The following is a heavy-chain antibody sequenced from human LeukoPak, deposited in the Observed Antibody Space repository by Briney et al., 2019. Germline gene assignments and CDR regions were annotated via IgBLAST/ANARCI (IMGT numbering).Heavy chain of an antibody. V-gene: IGHV3-53*01. CDR2: IYSGGST. J-gene: IGHJ4*02. CDR3: ARDRSGSYYNGFDY. Sequence: GGSLRLSCAASGFTVSGNSMSWVRQAPGKGLEWVSVIYSGGSTYYADSVKGRFTISRDNSKNTLYLQMNSLRAEDTAVYYCARDRSGSYYNGFDYWGQGTLVTVSS. CDR1: GFTVSGNS. D-gene: IGHD1-26*01.